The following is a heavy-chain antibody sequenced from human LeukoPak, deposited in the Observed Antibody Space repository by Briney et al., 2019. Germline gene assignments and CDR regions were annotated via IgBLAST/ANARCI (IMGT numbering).Heavy chain of an antibody. CDR2: ISTYNGNT. Sequence: ASVKVSCKASGYTFTSYGISWVRQALGQGLEWMGWISTYNGNTNYAQKLQGRVTMTIDTSTSTAYMELKSLRSDDTAVYYCARGQHRVTYSDDAFDIWGQGTMVTVSS. V-gene: IGHV1-18*01. J-gene: IGHJ3*02. CDR1: GYTFTSYG. D-gene: IGHD4-11*01. CDR3: ARGQHRVTYSDDAFDI.